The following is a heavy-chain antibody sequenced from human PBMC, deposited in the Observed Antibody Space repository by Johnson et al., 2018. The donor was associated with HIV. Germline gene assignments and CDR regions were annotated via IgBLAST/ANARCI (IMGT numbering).Heavy chain of an antibody. CDR1: GFIFSTYG. V-gene: IGHV3-30*02. CDR2: IRYDGNNK. Sequence: QVQLVESGGGVVQPGGSLRLSCAASGFIFSTYGMHWVRQAPGKGLEWVAFIRYDGNNKYYADFVKGRFTISRDISKNTLYLQMNSLRAEYTAVYYCGALAGIVSAFDIWGQGTMVTVSS. J-gene: IGHJ3*02. D-gene: IGHD6-19*01. CDR3: GALAGIVSAFDI.